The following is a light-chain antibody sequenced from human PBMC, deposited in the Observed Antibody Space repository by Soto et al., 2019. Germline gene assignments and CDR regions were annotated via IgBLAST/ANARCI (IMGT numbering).Light chain of an antibody. Sequence: QSALTQPASVSGSPGQSISISCTGTSSDVGKYKFVSWYQQHPGKAPKLIIYEGTKRPPGVSNRFSGSKSGNTASLTISGLQAEDEADYYCCSHAGSGTLVFGGGTKVTVL. CDR2: EGT. V-gene: IGLV2-23*01. CDR3: CSHAGSGTLV. J-gene: IGLJ3*02. CDR1: SSDVGKYKF.